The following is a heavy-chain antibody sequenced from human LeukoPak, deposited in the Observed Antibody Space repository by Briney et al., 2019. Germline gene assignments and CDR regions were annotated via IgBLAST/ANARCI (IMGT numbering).Heavy chain of an antibody. Sequence: GGSLRLSCAASGFTFSSYEMNWVRQAPGKGLEWVGRIKSTTDGGTTDYAAPVKGRFTISRDDSKSTQYLQMDSLRTEDTAVYYCTSGGGGTYSSDYWGQGTLVTVSS. CDR3: TSGGGGTYSSDY. CDR2: IKSTTDGGTT. CDR1: GFTFSSYE. V-gene: IGHV3-15*01. D-gene: IGHD1-26*01. J-gene: IGHJ4*02.